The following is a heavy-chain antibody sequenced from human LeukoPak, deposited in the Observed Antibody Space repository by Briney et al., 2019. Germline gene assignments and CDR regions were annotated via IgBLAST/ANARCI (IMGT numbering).Heavy chain of an antibody. Sequence: SETLSLTSTVSGGSISSYYWSWIRQPPGKGLEGIGYIYYSGSTNYNPPLKSRVTISVGTSKNQFSLKLSSVTAADTAVYYCAISAGLGVTGYSYYFDYWGQGTLVTVSS. D-gene: IGHD3-9*01. CDR3: AISAGLGVTGYSYYFDY. CDR1: GGSISSYY. CDR2: IYYSGST. J-gene: IGHJ4*02. V-gene: IGHV4-59*01.